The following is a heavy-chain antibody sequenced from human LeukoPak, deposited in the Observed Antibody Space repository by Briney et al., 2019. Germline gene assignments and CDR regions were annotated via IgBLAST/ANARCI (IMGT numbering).Heavy chain of an antibody. CDR3: ARDLVGAAIWAFDI. D-gene: IGHD2-15*01. CDR2: IQHSGNT. CDR1: GDSINSGSYH. Sequence: SETLSLTCTVSGDSINSGSYHWGWIRQPPGKGLEWIGSIQHSGNTYYNPSLKSRLTISVDTSKNQFSLKLSSVTAADTAVYYCARDLVGAAIWAFDIWGQGTMVTVSS. J-gene: IGHJ3*02. V-gene: IGHV4-39*07.